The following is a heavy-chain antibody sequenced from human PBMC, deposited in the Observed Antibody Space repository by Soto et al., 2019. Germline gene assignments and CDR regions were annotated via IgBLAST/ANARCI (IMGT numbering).Heavy chain of an antibody. CDR3: ARRYYDILTGYYRFDY. V-gene: IGHV4-59*08. D-gene: IGHD3-9*01. J-gene: IGHJ4*02. CDR2: IYHSGST. Sequence: SETLSLTCTVSGGSISSYYWSWIRQPPGKGLEWIGYIYHSGSTNYNPSHKSRVTISVDTSKNQFSLMLSSVTAADTAVYYCARRYYDILTGYYRFDYWGQGTLVTVSS. CDR1: GGSISSYY.